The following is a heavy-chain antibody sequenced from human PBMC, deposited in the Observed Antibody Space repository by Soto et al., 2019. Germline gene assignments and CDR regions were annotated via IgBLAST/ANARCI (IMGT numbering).Heavy chain of an antibody. D-gene: IGHD2-15*01. CDR2: ISPSGDYT. J-gene: IGHJ4*02. CDR1: GFTFSSYG. CDR3: ARFETAQWVAAAPTEY. V-gene: IGHV3-21*06. Sequence: GGSLRLSCAASGFTFSSYGMNWVRQAPGEGLEWVSSISPSGDYTVYADSVKGRFTISRDNAKYSLYLQMNSLRVEDTALYYCARFETAQWVAAAPTEYWGLGALVTVSS.